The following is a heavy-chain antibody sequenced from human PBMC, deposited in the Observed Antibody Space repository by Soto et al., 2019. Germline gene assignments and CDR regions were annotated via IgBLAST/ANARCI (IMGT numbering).Heavy chain of an antibody. Sequence: GESLKIFCKGSGYSFTSYWVGWVRQMPGKGLEWMGIIYPGDSDTRYSPSFQGQVTISADKSISTAYLQWSSLKASDTAMYYCARHWQYCSSTSCFYGMDVWGQGTTVTVSS. CDR2: IYPGDSDT. V-gene: IGHV5-51*01. CDR1: GYSFTSYW. CDR3: ARHWQYCSSTSCFYGMDV. J-gene: IGHJ6*02. D-gene: IGHD2-2*01.